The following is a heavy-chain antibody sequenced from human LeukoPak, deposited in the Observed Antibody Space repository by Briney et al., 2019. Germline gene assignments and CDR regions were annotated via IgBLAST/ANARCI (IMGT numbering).Heavy chain of an antibody. CDR1: GFTFSSYW. CDR2: INTDGSST. CDR3: TRAIEFSSSDY. D-gene: IGHD6-6*01. V-gene: IGHV3-74*01. Sequence: GGSLRLSCAASGFTFSSYWMHWVRQAPGKGLVWVSRINTDGSSTSYADSVKGRFTISRDNAKNTLYLQMNSLRAEDTAVYYCTRAIEFSSSDYWGQGTLVTVSS. J-gene: IGHJ4*02.